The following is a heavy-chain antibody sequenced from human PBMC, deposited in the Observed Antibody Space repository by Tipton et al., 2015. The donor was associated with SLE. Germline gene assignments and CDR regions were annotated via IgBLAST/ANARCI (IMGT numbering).Heavy chain of an antibody. CDR3: ARGRGNWGGAFDY. V-gene: IGHV4-34*01. D-gene: IGHD7-27*01. CDR1: GGSFSGYY. Sequence: TLSLTCAVYGGSFSGYYWSWIRQPPGKGLEWIGEINHSGSTNYNPSLKSRVTISVDTSKNQFSLKLSSVTAADTAVYYCARGRGNWGGAFDYWGQGTLVTVSS. CDR2: INHSGST. J-gene: IGHJ4*02.